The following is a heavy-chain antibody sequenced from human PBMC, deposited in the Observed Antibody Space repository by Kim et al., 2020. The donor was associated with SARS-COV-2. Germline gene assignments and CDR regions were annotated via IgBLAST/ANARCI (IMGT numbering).Heavy chain of an antibody. CDR1: GDTFRSYD. D-gene: IGHD2-8*01. V-gene: IGHV1-8*01. Sequence: ASVKVSCKASGDTFRSYDINWVRQASGQGLEWMGWMNPNSGNRGLAQKFQGRLTMTYDVATGTAYMDLSSLSAEDTAVYYCAGEVDEIVKIVYAPRLDVWGQGTTVTVSS. CDR2: MNPNSGNR. CDR3: AGEVDEIVKIVYAPRLDV. J-gene: IGHJ6*02.